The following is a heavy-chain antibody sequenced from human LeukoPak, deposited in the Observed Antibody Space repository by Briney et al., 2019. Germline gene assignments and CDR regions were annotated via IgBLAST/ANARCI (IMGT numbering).Heavy chain of an antibody. J-gene: IGHJ4*02. CDR1: GFAFSSYA. CDR3: TRDGYYDSSGYYYEGGFIDY. D-gene: IGHD3-22*01. CDR2: IGTGGDT. Sequence: GGSLRLSCAASGFAFSSYALHWVRRAPGKGLEWVSAIGTGGDTYYADSVMGRFTISRDNAKKSLYLHMNSLKTEDTAVYYCTRDGYYDSSGYYYEGGFIDYWGQGTLVTVSS. V-gene: IGHV3-47*01.